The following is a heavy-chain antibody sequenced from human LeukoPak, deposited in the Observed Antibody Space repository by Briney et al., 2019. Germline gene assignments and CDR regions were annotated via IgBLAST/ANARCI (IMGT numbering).Heavy chain of an antibody. D-gene: IGHD4-17*01. CDR1: GFTFSSYG. J-gene: IGHJ6*03. V-gene: IGHV3-23*01. CDR3: AKDDYGDYVYYYYYYMDV. CDR2: ISGSGDST. Sequence: GGSLRLSCAASGFTFSSYGMRWVRQAPGKGLEWVAGISGSGDSTYYADSVKGRFSISRDNSKNTLYLQMNSLRAEDAAVYYCAKDDYGDYVYYYYYYMDVWGKGTTVTISS.